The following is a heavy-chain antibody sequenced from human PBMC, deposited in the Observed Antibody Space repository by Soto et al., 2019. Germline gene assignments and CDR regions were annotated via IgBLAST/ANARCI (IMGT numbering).Heavy chain of an antibody. CDR1: GFTFDNYG. V-gene: IGHV3-23*01. CDR3: AKGQSDSFGNYDYFGMDV. J-gene: IGHJ6*02. D-gene: IGHD2-21*02. CDR2: ITGAGGST. Sequence: GGSLRLSCAASGFTFDNYGMSWVRQAPGKGLEWIGAITGAGGSTYNADSVKVRFTISRDNSKKTVYLQVDSLRVEDTAVYYCAKGQSDSFGNYDYFGMDVWGQGTTVTVYS.